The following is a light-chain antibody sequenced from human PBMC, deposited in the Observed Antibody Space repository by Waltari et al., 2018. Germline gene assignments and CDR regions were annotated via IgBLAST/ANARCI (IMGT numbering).Light chain of an antibody. CDR3: CSYAGSYTYYV. CDR2: DFN. V-gene: IGLV2-11*01. Sequence: QSALTQPRSVSGSPGQSVTIPCPATSSNLGSYDFVSWYRHHPGKAPKLLIYDFNKRPSGVPDRFSGSKSGNRASLTISGLQAEDEADYYCCSYAGSYTYYVFGTGTKVTLL. J-gene: IGLJ1*01. CDR1: SSNLGSYDF.